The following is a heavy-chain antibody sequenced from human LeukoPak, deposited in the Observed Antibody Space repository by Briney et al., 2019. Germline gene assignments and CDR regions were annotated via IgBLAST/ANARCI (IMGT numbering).Heavy chain of an antibody. CDR1: GGSISSSSYY. Sequence: SETLSLTCTVSGGSISSSSYYWGWIRQPPGKGLEWIGSIYYSGSTYYNPSLKGRVTISVDTSKNQFSLKLSSVTAADTAVYYCARGDDFWSGPYDYWGQGTLVTVSS. J-gene: IGHJ4*02. CDR3: ARGDDFWSGPYDY. D-gene: IGHD3-3*01. CDR2: IYYSGST. V-gene: IGHV4-39*07.